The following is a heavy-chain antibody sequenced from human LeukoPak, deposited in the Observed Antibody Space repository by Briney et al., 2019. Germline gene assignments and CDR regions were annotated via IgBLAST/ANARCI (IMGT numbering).Heavy chain of an antibody. CDR1: GGSISSYY. V-gene: IGHV4-59*12. CDR2: ISYSGNT. CDR3: ARTTITISSGGFDY. Sequence: PSETLSLTCTVSGGSISSYYWSWIRHPPGKGLELIGYISYSGNTNYNPSLKSRVTMSADTSKNQFFLKLSSVTAADTAVYYCARTTITISSGGFDYWGQGTLVTVSS. J-gene: IGHJ4*02. D-gene: IGHD3-9*01.